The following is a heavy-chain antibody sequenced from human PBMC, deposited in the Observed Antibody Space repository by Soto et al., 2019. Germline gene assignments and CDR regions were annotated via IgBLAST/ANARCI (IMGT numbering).Heavy chain of an antibody. CDR1: GYTFTSYD. CDR3: ARGHSSYYDSSGYYPLNY. Sequence: QVQLVQSGAEVKKPGASVKVSCKASGYTFTSYDINWVRQATGQGLEWMGWMNPNSGNTGYAQKFQGRVTMTRNTSISKAYMELSSLRSEDTAVYYCARGHSSYYDSSGYYPLNYWGQGTLVTVSS. D-gene: IGHD3-22*01. CDR2: MNPNSGNT. J-gene: IGHJ4*02. V-gene: IGHV1-8*01.